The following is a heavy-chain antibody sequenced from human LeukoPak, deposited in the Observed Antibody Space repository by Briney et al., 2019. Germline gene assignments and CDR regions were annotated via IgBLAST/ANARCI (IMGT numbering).Heavy chain of an antibody. J-gene: IGHJ4*02. Sequence: SETLSLTCTVSGGSFSPYYWSWIRQPPGKGLELIGHIHYTGTTYYNAPLRSRTIISLETSKNQFSLRLTSVTAADTAVYHCARGLSGFVANDYWGQGILVTVSS. CDR1: GGSFSPYY. CDR3: ARGLSGFVANDY. D-gene: IGHD5-12*01. V-gene: IGHV4-59*08. CDR2: IHYTGTT.